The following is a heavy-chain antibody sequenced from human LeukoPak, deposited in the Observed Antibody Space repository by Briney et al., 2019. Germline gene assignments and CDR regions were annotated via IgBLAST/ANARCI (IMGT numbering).Heavy chain of an antibody. D-gene: IGHD5-24*01. CDR2: ISYDGSNK. J-gene: IGHJ4*02. CDR1: GFTFSSYA. CDR3: AKSGYNRFDY. V-gene: IGHV3-30*14. Sequence: PGRSLRLSCAASGFTFSSYAMHWVRQAPGKGLEWVAVISYDGSNKYYADSVKGRFTISRDNSKNTLYLQMNSLRAEDTAVYYCAKSGYNRFDYWGQGILVTVSS.